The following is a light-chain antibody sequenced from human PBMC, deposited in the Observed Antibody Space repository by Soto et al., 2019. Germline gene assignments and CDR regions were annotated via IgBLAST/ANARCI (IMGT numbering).Light chain of an antibody. CDR1: SSDVGGYNY. Sequence: QSAPTQPASVSGSPGQSITISCTGISSDVGGYNYVSWYQHHPGKAPKLMTYEVSNRPSGVSSRFSGSKSGNTASLTISGLQAEDEADYYCSSYTRSSTYVFGTGTKLTVL. J-gene: IGLJ1*01. CDR2: EVS. V-gene: IGLV2-14*01. CDR3: SSYTRSSTYV.